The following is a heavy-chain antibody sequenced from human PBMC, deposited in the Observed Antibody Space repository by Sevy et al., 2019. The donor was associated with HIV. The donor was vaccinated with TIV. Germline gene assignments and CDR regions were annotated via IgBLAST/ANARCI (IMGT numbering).Heavy chain of an antibody. CDR1: GFTFDDYA. V-gene: IGHV3-9*01. Sequence: GGSLRLSCAASGFTFDDYAMHWVRQAPGKGLEWVSGISWNSASIDYADSVKGRFTISRDNAKNSLYLQMNSLRAEDTAVFYCARDQKGQYSAYDGAGYYGMDVWGQGTTVTVSS. CDR2: ISWNSASI. J-gene: IGHJ6*02. D-gene: IGHD5-12*01. CDR3: ARDQKGQYSAYDGAGYYGMDV.